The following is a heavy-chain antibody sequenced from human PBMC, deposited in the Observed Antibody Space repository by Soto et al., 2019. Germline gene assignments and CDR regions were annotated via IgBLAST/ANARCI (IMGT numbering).Heavy chain of an antibody. D-gene: IGHD6-13*01. V-gene: IGHV3-11*01. CDR3: ARDQGIAAAGDYGMDV. CDR1: GFTFSDYY. J-gene: IGHJ6*02. CDR2: ISSSGSTI. Sequence: GGSLRLSCAASGFTFSDYYMSWIRQAPGKGLEWVSYISSSGSTIYYADSVKGRFTISRDNAKNSLYLQMNSLRAEDTAVYYCARDQGIAAAGDYGMDVWGQGTTVTVSS.